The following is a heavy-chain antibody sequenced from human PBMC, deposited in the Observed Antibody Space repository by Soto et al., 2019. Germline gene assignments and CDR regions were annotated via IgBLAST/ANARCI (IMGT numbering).Heavy chain of an antibody. CDR1: GGTFSSYT. J-gene: IGHJ2*01. V-gene: IGHV1-69*12. CDR2: IIPIFGTA. Sequence: QVQLVQSGAEVKKPGFSVTVSCKASGGTFSSYTISWVRQAPGQGLEWMGGIIPIFGTANYAQKFQGRVTITADESTGTAYMELSSLRSEDTAVYYCARGNHRWLQLWYFDLWGRGTLVTVSS. CDR3: ARGNHRWLQLWYFDL. D-gene: IGHD5-12*01.